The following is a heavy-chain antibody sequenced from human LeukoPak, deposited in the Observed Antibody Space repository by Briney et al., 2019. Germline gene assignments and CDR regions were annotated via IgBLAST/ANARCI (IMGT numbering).Heavy chain of an antibody. CDR2: ISSSSSYI. Sequence: GGSLRLSCAASGFTFSSYEMNWVRQAPGKGLEWVSSISSSSSYIYYADSVKGRFTISRDNAKNSLYLQMNSLRAEDTAVYYCARSGWELLGHFDYWGQGTLVTVSS. V-gene: IGHV3-21*01. CDR3: ARSGWELLGHFDY. D-gene: IGHD1-26*01. J-gene: IGHJ4*02. CDR1: GFTFSSYE.